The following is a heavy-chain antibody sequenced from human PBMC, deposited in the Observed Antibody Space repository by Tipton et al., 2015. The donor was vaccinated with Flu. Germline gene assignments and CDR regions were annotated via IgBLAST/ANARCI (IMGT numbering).Heavy chain of an antibody. V-gene: IGHV3-23*01. CDR2: ISNSGRST. Sequence: SLRLSCAASGFTFIRYAMSWVRQAPGKGLEWVSTISNSGRSTYCADSVKGRFTISRDYSKVYLQMNSLRAEDTALYYCAKVIPEIVSGLDSWGQGTLVTVSS. CDR1: GFTFIRYA. CDR3: AKVIPEIVSGLDS. D-gene: IGHD5/OR15-5a*01. J-gene: IGHJ4*02.